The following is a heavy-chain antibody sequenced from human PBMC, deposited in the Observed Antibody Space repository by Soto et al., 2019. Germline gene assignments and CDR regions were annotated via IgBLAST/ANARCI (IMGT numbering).Heavy chain of an antibody. D-gene: IGHD3-9*01. V-gene: IGHV1-2*04. CDR3: ARDNDILTGYFGFDY. CDR1: GYTFTGYY. J-gene: IGHJ4*02. CDR2: INPNSGGT. Sequence: ASVKVSCKASGYTFTGYYMHWVRQAPGQGLEWMGWINPNSGGTNYAQKFQGWVTMTRDTSISTAYMELSRLRSDDTAVYYCARDNDILTGYFGFDYWGQGTLVTVSS.